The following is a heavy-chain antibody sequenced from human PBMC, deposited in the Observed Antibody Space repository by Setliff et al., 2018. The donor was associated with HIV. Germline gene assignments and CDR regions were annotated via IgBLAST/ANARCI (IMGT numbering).Heavy chain of an antibody. CDR1: GYIFTDYY. CDR3: AKDSIEASATEYYFDY. Sequence: VQVSCKASGYIFTDYYMHWVQQAPGEGLEWVGRIDPQDGETKYAEKFQGRVTITADTSTDTSDMELNSLRAEDTAVYYCAKDSIEASATEYYFDYWGRGTLVTVSS. V-gene: IGHV1-69-2*01. CDR2: IDPQDGET. J-gene: IGHJ4*02. D-gene: IGHD6-6*01.